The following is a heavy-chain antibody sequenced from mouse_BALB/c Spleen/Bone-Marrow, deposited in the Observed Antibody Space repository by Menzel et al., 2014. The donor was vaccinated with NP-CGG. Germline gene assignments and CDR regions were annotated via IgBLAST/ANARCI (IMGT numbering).Heavy chain of an antibody. D-gene: IGHD2-14*01. CDR1: GYSFTVYT. CDR3: ARPGRYDGAWFAY. CDR2: INPYNGGT. J-gene: IGHJ3*01. Sequence: EVQLQQSGPELVKPGAPMKISCKASGYSFTVYTMNWVRQSHGKNLEWIGLINPYNGGTIYNQKFKGKATLTVDKSSSTAYMELLSLTSEDSAVYYCARPGRYDGAWFAYWGQGTLVTVSA. V-gene: IGHV1-18*01.